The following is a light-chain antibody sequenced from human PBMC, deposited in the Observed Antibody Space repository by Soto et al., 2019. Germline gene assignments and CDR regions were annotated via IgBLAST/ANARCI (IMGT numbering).Light chain of an antibody. Sequence: DIQMTQSPSTLSASVGDRVTITCRASQSISSWLAWYQQKPGKASKLLIYDASSLESGVPSRFSGSGSGTDFTLTISGVQPDDIATYYCQQYSTYPLTFGGGTKVDIK. J-gene: IGKJ4*01. CDR1: QSISSW. CDR3: QQYSTYPLT. CDR2: DAS. V-gene: IGKV1-5*01.